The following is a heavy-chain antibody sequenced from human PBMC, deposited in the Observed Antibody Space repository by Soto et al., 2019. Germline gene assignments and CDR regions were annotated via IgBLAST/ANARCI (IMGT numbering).Heavy chain of an antibody. D-gene: IGHD3-10*01. V-gene: IGHV3-48*01. CDR3: ARDSTMYGSGSYGMDV. CDR1: GFTFSSYS. J-gene: IGHJ6*02. Sequence: ESGGGLVQPGGSLRLSCAASGFTFSSYSMNWVRQAPGKGLEWVSYISSSSSTIYYADSVKGRFTISRDNAKNSLYLQMNSLRAEDTAVYYCARDSTMYGSGSYGMDVWGQGTTVTVSS. CDR2: ISSSSSTI.